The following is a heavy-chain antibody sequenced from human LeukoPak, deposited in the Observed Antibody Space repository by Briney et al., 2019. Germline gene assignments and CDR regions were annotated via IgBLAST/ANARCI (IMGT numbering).Heavy chain of an antibody. V-gene: IGHV4-61*02. CDR1: GGSISSGSYY. CDR3: ARDSGYDSDAFDI. J-gene: IGHJ3*02. CDR2: IYTSGST. Sequence: SETLSLTCTVSGGSISSGSYYWSWIRQPAGKGLEWIGRIYTSGSTNYNPSLKSRVTISVDTSKNQFSLKLSSVTAADTAVYYCARDSGYDSDAFDIWGQGTMVTVSS. D-gene: IGHD5-12*01.